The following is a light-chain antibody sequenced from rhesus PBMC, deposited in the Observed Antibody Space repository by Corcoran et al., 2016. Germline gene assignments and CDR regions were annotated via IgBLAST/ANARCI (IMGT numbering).Light chain of an antibody. Sequence: DIQMTQSPSSLSASVGDTVIIACRARQSISDWLAWFQQKPRKAPNLLIDKASTLQNGVPSRFSGSGSGTHFTLTSSGLQSEDFATYYCQQYHSGPFTFGPGTKVDIK. J-gene: IGKJ3*01. CDR2: KAS. CDR3: QQYHSGPFT. V-gene: IGKV1-22*01. CDR1: QSISDW.